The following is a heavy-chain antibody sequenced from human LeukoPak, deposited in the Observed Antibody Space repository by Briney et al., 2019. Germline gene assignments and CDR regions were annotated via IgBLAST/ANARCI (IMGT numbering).Heavy chain of an antibody. CDR2: IKSKTDGGTT. CDR3: TREPLGHVPFDI. D-gene: IGHD1-26*01. Sequence: GGSLRLSCAASGFTFSNAWMSWVRQAPGKGLEWVGRIKSKTDGGTTDYAAPGKGRFTIPRDDSKNTLYLQMNSLKSEDTGVYYCTREPLGHVPFDIWLEGTMVSVSS. CDR1: GFTFSNAW. J-gene: IGHJ3*02. V-gene: IGHV3-15*01.